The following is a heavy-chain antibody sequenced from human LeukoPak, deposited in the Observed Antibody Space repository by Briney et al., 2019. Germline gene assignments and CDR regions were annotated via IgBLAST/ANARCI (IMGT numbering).Heavy chain of an antibody. D-gene: IGHD1-7*01. Sequence: SETLSLTCTVSGDSITSASYYWSWIRQPAGKGLEWIGRIYTSGSTNYSPSLKSRVTLSLDGSTNQFSLRLTSVTAAGTAVYFWAREDYNWNYMAFDIWGQGTMVTVSS. CDR3: AREDYNWNYMAFDI. CDR2: IYTSGST. CDR1: GDSITSASYY. V-gene: IGHV4-61*02. J-gene: IGHJ3*02.